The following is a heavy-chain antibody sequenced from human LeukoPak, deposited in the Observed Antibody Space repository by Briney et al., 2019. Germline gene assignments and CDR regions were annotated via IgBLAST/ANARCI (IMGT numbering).Heavy chain of an antibody. Sequence: SVKVSCKASGGTFSSYAISWVRQAPGQGLEWMGRIIPILGIANYAQKFQGRVTITADRSTSTAYMELSSLRSEDTAVYYCARVEGSSGYYPDYWGQGTLVTVSS. CDR2: IIPILGIA. CDR3: ARVEGSSGYYPDY. J-gene: IGHJ4*02. D-gene: IGHD3-22*01. V-gene: IGHV1-69*04. CDR1: GGTFSSYA.